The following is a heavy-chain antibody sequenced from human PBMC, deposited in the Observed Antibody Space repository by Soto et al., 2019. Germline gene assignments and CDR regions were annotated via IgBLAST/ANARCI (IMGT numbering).Heavy chain of an antibody. CDR1: GFTFSSYG. D-gene: IGHD2-15*01. CDR3: AKSVVVAKYYYYGMDV. V-gene: IGHV3-30*18. J-gene: IGHJ6*02. CDR2: ISYDGSNK. Sequence: QVQLVESGGGVVQPGRSLRLSCAASGFTFSSYGMHWVRQAPGKGLEWVAVISYDGSNKYYADSVKGRFTISRDNSKNTLYLQMNSLRAEDTAVYYCAKSVVVAKYYYYGMDVWGQGTTVTVSS.